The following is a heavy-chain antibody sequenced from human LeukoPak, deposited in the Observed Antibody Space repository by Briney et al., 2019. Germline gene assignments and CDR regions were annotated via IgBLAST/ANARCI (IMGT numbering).Heavy chain of an antibody. V-gene: IGHV3-48*04. Sequence: GGSLRLSCAASGFTVSSYSVNWVRQAPGQGLEWVSYISSSSSTTYDADSVKGRFTISRDNAKNSLYLQMNSLRAEDTAVYYCVRDGFDIWGQGTMVGVSS. CDR1: GFTVSSYS. J-gene: IGHJ3*02. CDR2: ISSSSSTT. CDR3: VRDGFDI.